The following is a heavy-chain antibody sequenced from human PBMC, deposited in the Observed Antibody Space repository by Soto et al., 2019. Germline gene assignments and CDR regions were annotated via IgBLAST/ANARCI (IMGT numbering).Heavy chain of an antibody. CDR2: IYYTGST. V-gene: IGHV4-31*03. CDR3: ARASLGYCSSTSCRSNWFDP. J-gene: IGHJ5*02. Sequence: QVQLQESGPGLVKPSQTLSLTCTVSGGSIRSGGYYWTWIRQHPGKGLEWIGYIYYTGSTYYNPSLNSRVTISVDTSKNPFSLKLSSVTAADTAVYYCARASLGYCSSTSCRSNWFDPWGQGTLVTISS. CDR1: GGSIRSGGYY. D-gene: IGHD2-2*01.